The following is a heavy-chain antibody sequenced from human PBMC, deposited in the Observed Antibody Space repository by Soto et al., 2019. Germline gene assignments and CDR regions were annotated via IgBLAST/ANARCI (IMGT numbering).Heavy chain of an antibody. CDR3: IMRQDSSRGPIY. V-gene: IGHV2-5*01. CDR1: GFSLTTPGAG. CDR2: IYWNDDK. D-gene: IGHD3-22*01. Sequence: SGPTLVNPTQTLTLTCTFSGFSLTTPGAGVGWSRQPPGKALEWLALIYWNDDKRYSPSLKSRLTITKDTSKKQVVLTMTNMDPVDTATYYCIMRQDSSRGPIYWGQGLRVTVYS. J-gene: IGHJ4*02.